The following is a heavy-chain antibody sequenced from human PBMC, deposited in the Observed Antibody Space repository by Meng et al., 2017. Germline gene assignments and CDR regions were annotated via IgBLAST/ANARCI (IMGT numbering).Heavy chain of an antibody. D-gene: IGHD3-3*01. CDR1: GFTFSSYG. V-gene: IGHV3-33*01. CDR2: IWYDGSNK. CDR3: ARRRFLEQIDAFDI. J-gene: IGHJ3*02. Sequence: GESLKISCAASGFTFSSYGMHRVRQAPGKGLEWVAVIWYDGSNKYYADSVKGRFTISRDNSKNTLYLQMNSLRAEDTAVYYCARRRFLEQIDAFDIWGQGTMVTVSS.